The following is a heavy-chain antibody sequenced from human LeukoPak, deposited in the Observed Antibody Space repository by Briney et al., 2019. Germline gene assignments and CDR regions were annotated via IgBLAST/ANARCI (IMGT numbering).Heavy chain of an antibody. CDR1: GFSFSDYY. Sequence: GGALRLSWASFGFSFSDYYMTWIRQAPGRGLDCVSYISTSSSDTNYADSVKGRFTISRDNSKNSLYLQMNSLRAEDTAVYYCARGHYGMDVWGQGTTVTVSS. CDR2: ISTSSSDT. J-gene: IGHJ6*02. CDR3: ARGHYGMDV. V-gene: IGHV3-11*06.